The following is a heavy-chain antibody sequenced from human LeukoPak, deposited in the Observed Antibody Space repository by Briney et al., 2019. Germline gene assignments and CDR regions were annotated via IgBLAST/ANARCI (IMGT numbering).Heavy chain of an antibody. CDR1: GDSVSSNSAA. J-gene: IGHJ5*02. CDR2: TYYRSKWHN. Sequence: SQTLPLTCAISGDSVSSNSAAWNWIRQSPSRGLEWLGRTYYRSKWHNDYAVSVKSRITINPDTSKNQFSLQLNSVTPEDTAVYYCARGWRGSSWYSSWFDPWGQGTLVTVSS. V-gene: IGHV6-1*01. D-gene: IGHD6-13*01. CDR3: ARGWRGSSWYSSWFDP.